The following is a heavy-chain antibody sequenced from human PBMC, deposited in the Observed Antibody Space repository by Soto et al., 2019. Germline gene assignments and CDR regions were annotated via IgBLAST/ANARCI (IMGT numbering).Heavy chain of an antibody. J-gene: IGHJ4*02. Sequence: SETLSLTCAVSGGSISSGGYSWRWIRQPPGKGLEWIGYIYHSGSTYYNPSLKSRVTISVDRSKNQFSLKLSSVTAADTAVYYCARGGGYCSGGSCYFDYWGQGTLVTVYS. CDR3: ARGGGYCSGGSCYFDY. D-gene: IGHD2-15*01. CDR1: GGSISSGGYS. V-gene: IGHV4-30-2*01. CDR2: IYHSGST.